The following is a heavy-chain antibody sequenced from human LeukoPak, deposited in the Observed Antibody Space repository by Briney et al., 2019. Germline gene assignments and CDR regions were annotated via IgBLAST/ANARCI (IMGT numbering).Heavy chain of an antibody. CDR2: IYPGDSDI. V-gene: IGHV5-51*01. CDR3: ARHEQRSGTYSHDH. CDR1: GYSFTSYW. J-gene: IGHJ4*02. D-gene: IGHD1-26*01. Sequence: GESLKISCKGAGYSFTSYWIGWVRQMPGEGLEWMGIIYPGDSDITYSPSFQGHVTISADKSISTAYLQWSSLKASDTAMYYCARHEQRSGTYSHDHWGQGTLVTVSS.